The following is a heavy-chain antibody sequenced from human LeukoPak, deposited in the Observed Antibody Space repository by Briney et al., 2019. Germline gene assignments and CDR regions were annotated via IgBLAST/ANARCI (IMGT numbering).Heavy chain of an antibody. J-gene: IGHJ4*02. V-gene: IGHV4-59*01. Sequence: SETLSLTCTVAGGSISSYMWTWIRQTPEKGLEWMGHVYDSGVTDYNPALKSRVTISLDRSKDHFSLQVRAVIAADTAIYYCARGQTVRSYEFWGQGTLVTVSS. D-gene: IGHD3-22*01. CDR2: VYDSGVT. CDR3: ARGQTVRSYEF. CDR1: GGSISSYM.